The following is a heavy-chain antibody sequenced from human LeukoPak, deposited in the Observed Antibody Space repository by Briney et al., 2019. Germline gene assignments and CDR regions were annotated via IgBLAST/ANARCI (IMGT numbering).Heavy chain of an antibody. CDR2: ISSSGSTI. Sequence: GGSLRLSCAASGFTFSDYYMSWIRQAPGKGLEWVSYISSSGSTIYYADSVKGRFTISRDNAKNSLYLQMNSLRAEDTAVYYCARGDLSNRYSGSYGAFDIWGQGTMVTVSS. J-gene: IGHJ3*02. D-gene: IGHD1-26*01. V-gene: IGHV3-11*01. CDR3: ARGDLSNRYSGSYGAFDI. CDR1: GFTFSDYY.